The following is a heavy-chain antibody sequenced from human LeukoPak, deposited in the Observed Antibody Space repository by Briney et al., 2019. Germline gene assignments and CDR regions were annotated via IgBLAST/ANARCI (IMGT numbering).Heavy chain of an antibody. J-gene: IGHJ4*02. CDR2: IKSSGGST. CDR1: GFTFSSYG. CDR3: AKAPAYCAGDCRFFFDY. D-gene: IGHD2-21*02. Sequence: PGGSLRLSCAASGFTFSSYGMSWVRQAPGKGLEWVSAIKSSGGSTYYADSVKGRFTISRDNSKSTLYLQVNSLREEDTAVYYCAKAPAYCAGDCRFFFDYWGQGTLVTVSS. V-gene: IGHV3-23*01.